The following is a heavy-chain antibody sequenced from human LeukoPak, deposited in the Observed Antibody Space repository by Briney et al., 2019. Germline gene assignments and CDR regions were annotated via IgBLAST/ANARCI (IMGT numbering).Heavy chain of an antibody. D-gene: IGHD1-1*01. CDR3: ATYNWNTFDYYYMDV. CDR1: GYTLTELS. CDR2: FDPEDGET. J-gene: IGHJ6*03. V-gene: IGHV1-24*01. Sequence: ASVKVSCKVSGYTLTELSMHWVRQAPGEGLEWMGGFDPEDGETIYAQKFQGRVTMTEDTSTDTAYMELSSLRSEDTAVYYCATYNWNTFDYYYMDVWGKGTTVTVSS.